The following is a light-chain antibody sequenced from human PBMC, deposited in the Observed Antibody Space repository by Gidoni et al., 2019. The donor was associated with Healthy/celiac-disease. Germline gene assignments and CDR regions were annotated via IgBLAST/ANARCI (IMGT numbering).Light chain of an antibody. Sequence: DIQMTQSPSSLSASLGARVTITCRASQSISSYLNWYQQKPGKAPKLLIYAASSVQSGVPSSFSGSGCGTDFTLTISGLQPEDCATYCCQQSYSTPPTFGQGTKVEIK. CDR1: QSISSY. V-gene: IGKV1-39*01. CDR2: AAS. J-gene: IGKJ1*01. CDR3: QQSYSTPPT.